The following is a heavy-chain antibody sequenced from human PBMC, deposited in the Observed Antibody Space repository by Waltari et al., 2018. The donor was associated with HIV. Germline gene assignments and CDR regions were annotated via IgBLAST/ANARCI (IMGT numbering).Heavy chain of an antibody. D-gene: IGHD1-1*01. CDR1: GFNFTNAW. Sequence: EVQLVESGGGLVKPGGSLSLPCAASGFNFTNAWMSWVRQAPGKGLEWVGRIKSKSDGGTTDYAAPVKGRFTISRDDSKDTLYLQVNSLKTDDTAVYYCATAGSTGTTRGYWGQGTLVTVSS. V-gene: IGHV3-15*01. J-gene: IGHJ4*02. CDR3: ATAGSTGTTRGY. CDR2: IKSKSDGGTT.